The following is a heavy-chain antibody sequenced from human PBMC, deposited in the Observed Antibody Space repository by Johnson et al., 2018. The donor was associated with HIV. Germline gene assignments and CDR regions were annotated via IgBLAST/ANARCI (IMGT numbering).Heavy chain of an antibody. CDR3: ARGGVEHDGFDI. Sequence: VQLVESGGGVVQPGRSLRLPCGASGFTVSSNYMSWVRQAPGKGLEWVSVIYSGGSTYYADSVKGRFTISRDNSKNTLYLQKNTLSAEDTAVYYCARGGVEHDGFDIRGLGTMVTVSS. V-gene: IGHV3-66*01. CDR2: IYSGGST. J-gene: IGHJ3*02. CDR1: GFTVSSNY. D-gene: IGHD3-10*01.